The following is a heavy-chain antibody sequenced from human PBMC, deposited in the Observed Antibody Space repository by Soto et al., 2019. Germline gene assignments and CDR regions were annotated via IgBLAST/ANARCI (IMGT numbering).Heavy chain of an antibody. CDR2: ISAYNGNT. Sequence: ASVKVSCKASGYTFTSYGISWVRQAPGQGLEWMGWISAYNGNTNYAQKLQGRVTMTTDTSTSTAYMELRSLRSDDTAVYYCARELQYGSGLEWWFDPSGQGTLVTVSS. CDR1: GYTFTSYG. V-gene: IGHV1-18*01. J-gene: IGHJ5*02. D-gene: IGHD3-10*01. CDR3: ARELQYGSGLEWWFDP.